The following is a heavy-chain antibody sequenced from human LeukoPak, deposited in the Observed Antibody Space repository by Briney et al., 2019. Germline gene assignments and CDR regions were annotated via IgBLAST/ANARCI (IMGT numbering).Heavy chain of an antibody. Sequence: SETLSLTCTVSGGSITNNYWSWLRQPAGKGLEWIERIYSSGSTNYNPSLTSRVTMSVDTSKKQFSLKLTSVSAADTAVYYCARGPTVRDRNVFDIWGQGTMVTVSS. CDR3: ARGPTVRDRNVFDI. CDR1: GGSITNNY. V-gene: IGHV4-4*07. J-gene: IGHJ3*02. D-gene: IGHD3-10*01. CDR2: IYSSGST.